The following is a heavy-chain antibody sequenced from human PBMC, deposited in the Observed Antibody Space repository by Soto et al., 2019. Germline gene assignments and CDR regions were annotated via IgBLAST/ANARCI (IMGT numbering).Heavy chain of an antibody. CDR3: VRDMPYAAGSLAGCDY. CDR2: IYHSGTT. V-gene: IGHV4-59*01. Sequence: QVQLRESGPGLVKPSETLSLTCTVSGDSITGSYWSWIRQHPGKTLEWIGYIYHSGTTTYNPSLKSRVSISVDTSKNQFSLRLTSVIAADTAVYYCVRDMPYAAGSLAGCDYWGQGILVTVSS. D-gene: IGHD1-26*01. J-gene: IGHJ4*02. CDR1: GDSITGSY.